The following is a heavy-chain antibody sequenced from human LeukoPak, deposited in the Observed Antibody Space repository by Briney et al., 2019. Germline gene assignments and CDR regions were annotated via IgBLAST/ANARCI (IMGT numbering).Heavy chain of an antibody. CDR1: GFTFSSYA. Sequence: GGPLRLSCAASGFTFSSYAMHWVRQAPGKGLEWVSAISGSGGSTYYADSVKGRFTISRDNSKNTLYLQMNSLRAEDTAVYYCAKDPRGSSWYDYWGQGTLVTVSS. V-gene: IGHV3-23*01. D-gene: IGHD6-13*01. J-gene: IGHJ4*02. CDR3: AKDPRGSSWYDY. CDR2: ISGSGGST.